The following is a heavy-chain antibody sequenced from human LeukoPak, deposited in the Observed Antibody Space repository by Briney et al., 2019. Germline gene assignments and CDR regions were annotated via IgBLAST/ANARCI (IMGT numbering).Heavy chain of an antibody. CDR2: ISDSGGST. Sequence: GGSLRHSCAASGFTFSTYAMSWVRQAPGKGLEWVSTISDSGGSTYYADSGKGRFTISRDNSKNTLYLQMDSLRAADTAIYYCAKSAWRWEHGNHRDDGRDDYWGPGTLVTVSS. CDR3: AKSAWRWEHGNHRDDGRDDY. J-gene: IGHJ4*02. D-gene: IGHD1-14*01. CDR1: GFTFSTYA. V-gene: IGHV3-23*01.